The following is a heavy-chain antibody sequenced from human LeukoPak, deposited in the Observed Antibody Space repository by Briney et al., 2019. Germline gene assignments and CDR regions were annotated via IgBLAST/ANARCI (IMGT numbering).Heavy chain of an antibody. Sequence: ASVKVSCKASGYTFTSYDINWVRQATGQGPEWMGWMNPNSGNTGYAQKFQGRVTMTRNTSISTAYMELSSLRSEDTAVYYCARGYCTNGVCYPPTYWGQGTLVTVSS. CDR3: ARGYCTNGVCYPPTY. J-gene: IGHJ4*02. CDR1: GYTFTSYD. D-gene: IGHD2-8*01. CDR2: MNPNSGNT. V-gene: IGHV1-8*01.